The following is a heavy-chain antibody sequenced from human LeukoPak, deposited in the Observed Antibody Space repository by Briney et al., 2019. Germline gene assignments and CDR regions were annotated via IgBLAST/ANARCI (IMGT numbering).Heavy chain of an antibody. D-gene: IGHD4-17*01. V-gene: IGHV3-23*01. CDR2: ISGSGGST. CDR3: AKVRVYGDYYFDY. CDR1: GFTFSSYA. J-gene: IGHJ4*02. Sequence: GGSLRLSCAASGFTFSSYAMSGVPEAPGEGVEWVSAISGSGGSTYYADSVKGRFTISRDNSKNTLYLQMNSLRTEDTAVYYCAKVRVYGDYYFDYWGQGTLVTVSS.